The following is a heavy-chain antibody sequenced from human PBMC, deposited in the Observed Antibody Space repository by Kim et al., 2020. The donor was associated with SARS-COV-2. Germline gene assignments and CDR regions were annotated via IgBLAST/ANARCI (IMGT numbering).Heavy chain of an antibody. V-gene: IGHV1-18*01. J-gene: IGHJ3*02. CDR1: GYTFTSYG. CDR3: ARDATCYDILTGLSAFDI. CDR2: ISAYNGNT. Sequence: ASVKVSCKASGYTFTSYGISWVRQAPGQGLEWMGWISAYNGNTNYAQKLQGRVTMTTDTSTSTAYMELRSLRSDDTAVYYCARDATCYDILTGLSAFDIWGQGTMVTVSS. D-gene: IGHD3-9*01.